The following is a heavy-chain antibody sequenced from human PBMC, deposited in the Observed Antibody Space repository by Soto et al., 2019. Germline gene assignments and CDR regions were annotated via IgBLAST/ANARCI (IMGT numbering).Heavy chain of an antibody. V-gene: IGHV4-4*07. CDR1: GGSISSYY. Sequence: LSLTCTVSGGSISSYYWSWIRQPAGKGLEWIGRIYTSGSTNYNPSLKSRVTMSVDTSKNQFSLKLSSVTAADTAVYYCAREYRENSSGYYYVYYFDYWGQGTLVTVSS. D-gene: IGHD3-22*01. CDR2: IYTSGST. CDR3: AREYRENSSGYYYVYYFDY. J-gene: IGHJ4*02.